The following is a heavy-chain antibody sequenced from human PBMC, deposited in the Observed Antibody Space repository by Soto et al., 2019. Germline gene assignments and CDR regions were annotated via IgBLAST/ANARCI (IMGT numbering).Heavy chain of an antibody. V-gene: IGHV4-4*07. J-gene: IGHJ5*02. CDR2: IFANWHT. CDR3: VASLAASGLNWLDP. D-gene: IGHD6-13*01. CDR1: GVSISETY. Sequence: SSPLSLTCIFSGVSISETYWDSVRHPPVKGLDLIGLIFANWHTYYNPSLKSRVTMSVDASKNQFSLRLTSMTAADTAVYYCVASLAASGLNWLDPWGRGTLVTVSS.